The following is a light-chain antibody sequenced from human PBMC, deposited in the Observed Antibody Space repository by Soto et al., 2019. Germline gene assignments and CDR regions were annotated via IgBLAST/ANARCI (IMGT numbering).Light chain of an antibody. CDR2: DAS. Sequence: DIPMTQSPSTLSADVGDRVTITCRASRNIGKWLAWYQQKPGKAPRVLIYDASNLKSGVPSRFSGSGSGTEFTLTISRLQPDDVATYYCQKNNHFFGPGTKVESN. V-gene: IGKV1-5*01. J-gene: IGKJ3*01. CDR1: RNIGKW. CDR3: QKNNHF.